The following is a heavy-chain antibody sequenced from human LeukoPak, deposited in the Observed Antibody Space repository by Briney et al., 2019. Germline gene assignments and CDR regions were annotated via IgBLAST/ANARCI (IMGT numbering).Heavy chain of an antibody. CDR2: ISSSSSYI. J-gene: IGHJ3*02. CDR3: AREYCSGGSCYNDAFDI. D-gene: IGHD2-15*01. Sequence: GESLRLSCAASGFTFSDYYMSWIRQAPGKGLEWVSYISSSSSYIYYADSVKGRFTISRDNAKNSLYLQMNSLRAEDTAVYYCAREYCSGGSCYNDAFDIWGQGTMVTVSS. V-gene: IGHV3-11*06. CDR1: GFTFSDYY.